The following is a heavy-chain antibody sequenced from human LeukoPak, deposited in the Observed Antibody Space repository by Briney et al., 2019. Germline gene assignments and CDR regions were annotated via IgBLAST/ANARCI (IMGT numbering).Heavy chain of an antibody. CDR2: INHSGST. J-gene: IGHJ4*02. CDR3: ARSGDCPDY. Sequence: SETLSLTCAVYGGSFSGYYWSWIRQPPGKGLEWIGEINHSGSTNYNPSLKSRVTMSVDTSRNQFSLRLTSVTAADTAVYYCARSGDCPDYWAQGTLVTVSS. CDR1: GGSFSGYY. D-gene: IGHD2-21*02. V-gene: IGHV4-34*01.